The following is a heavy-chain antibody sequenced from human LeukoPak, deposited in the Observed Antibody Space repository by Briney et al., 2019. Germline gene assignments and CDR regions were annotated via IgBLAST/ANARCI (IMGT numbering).Heavy chain of an antibody. CDR3: ARVGLGTGYVSRWTRDY. Sequence: SETLSLTCAVYGGSFSGYYWSWIRQPPGKGLEWIGEINHSRSTNYNPSLKSRVTISVDTSKNQFSLKLSSVTAADTAVYYCARVGLGTGYVSRWTRDYWGQGTLVTVSS. CDR1: GGSFSGYY. J-gene: IGHJ4*02. V-gene: IGHV4-34*01. D-gene: IGHD3/OR15-3a*01. CDR2: INHSRST.